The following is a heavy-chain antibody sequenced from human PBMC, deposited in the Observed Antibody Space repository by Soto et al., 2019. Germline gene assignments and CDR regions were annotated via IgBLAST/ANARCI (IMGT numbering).Heavy chain of an antibody. CDR3: ARDLPNTFYYYGMDV. J-gene: IGHJ6*04. CDR2: IIPIFGTA. V-gene: IGHV1-69*13. Sequence: PANVSCKASGGTFSSYAISWVRQAPGQGLEWMGGIIPIFGTANYAQKFQGRVTITADESTSTAYMEVSSLRSVDTAVYYCARDLPNTFYYYGMDVWGEGATVTVSS. D-gene: IGHD3-16*01. CDR1: GGTFSSYA.